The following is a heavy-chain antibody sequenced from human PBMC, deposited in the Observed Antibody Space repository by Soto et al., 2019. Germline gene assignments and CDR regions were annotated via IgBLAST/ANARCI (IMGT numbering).Heavy chain of an antibody. J-gene: IGHJ4*02. CDR2: ISYDGSNK. CDR3: ARDHSWDY. Sequence: ESGGGVVQPGRSLRLSCAASGFTFSSYAMHWVRQAPGKGLEWVAVISYDGSNKYYADSVKGRFTISRDNSKNTLYLQMNSLRAEDTAVYYCARDHSWDYWGQGTLVTVSS. CDR1: GFTFSSYA. V-gene: IGHV3-30-3*01.